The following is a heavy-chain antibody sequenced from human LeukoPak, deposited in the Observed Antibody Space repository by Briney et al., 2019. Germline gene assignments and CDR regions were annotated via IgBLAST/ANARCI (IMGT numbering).Heavy chain of an antibody. CDR2: ISYDGSNK. CDR3: ARDRGRYLYYFDY. Sequence: SCKASGGTFSSYAMHWVRQAPGKGLEWVAVISYDGSNKYYADSVKGRFTISRDNSKNTLYLQMNSLRAEDTAVYYCARDRGRYLYYFDYWGQGTLVTVSS. D-gene: IGHD2-15*01. V-gene: IGHV3-30-3*01. J-gene: IGHJ4*02. CDR1: GGTFSSYA.